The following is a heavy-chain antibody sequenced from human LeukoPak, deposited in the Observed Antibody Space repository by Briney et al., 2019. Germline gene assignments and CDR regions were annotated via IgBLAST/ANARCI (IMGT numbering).Heavy chain of an antibody. CDR2: MSPNSGNT. J-gene: IGHJ4*02. D-gene: IGHD6-6*01. Sequence: GSVKVSCKGTGYTHSSYDINWVRQATGQGREGMGWMSPNSGNTDYAQKFQGRVTMTRDTSTSTAYMELRSLRSDDTAVYYCARAGSTWSSSSSFDYWGQGTLVTVSS. CDR1: GYTHSSYD. CDR3: ARAGSTWSSSSSFDY. V-gene: IGHV1-8*01.